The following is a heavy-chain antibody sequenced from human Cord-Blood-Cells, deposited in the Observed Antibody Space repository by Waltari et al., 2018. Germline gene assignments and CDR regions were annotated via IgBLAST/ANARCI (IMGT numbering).Heavy chain of an antibody. Sequence: QLHLPDSCPRLAQPTEPLSLPCTVPGCPSSSSTYYSGFLRQPPGKGLEWIGSIYYSGSTYYKPSLMSRVTISVDTSKNQFSLTLSSVTAADTSVYYCAGLPPGGSSDYWGQGTLVTVSS. D-gene: IGHD6-6*01. J-gene: IGHJ4*02. V-gene: IGHV4-39*01. CDR1: GCPSSSSTYY. CDR3: AGLPPGGSSDY. CDR2: IYYSGST.